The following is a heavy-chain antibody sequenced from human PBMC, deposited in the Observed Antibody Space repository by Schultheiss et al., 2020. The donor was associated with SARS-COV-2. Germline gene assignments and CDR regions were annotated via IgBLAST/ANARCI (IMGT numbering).Heavy chain of an antibody. CDR3: ARRRDSIGYYGGP. J-gene: IGHJ5*02. CDR1: GYSFTSYW. Sequence: GGSLRLSCKGSGYSFTSYWIGWVRQMPGKGLEWMGIIYPGDSDTRYSPSFQGQVTISADKSISTAYLQWSSLKASDTAMYYCARRRDSIGYYGGPWGQGTLVTVSS. D-gene: IGHD3-22*01. V-gene: IGHV5-51*01. CDR2: IYPGDSDT.